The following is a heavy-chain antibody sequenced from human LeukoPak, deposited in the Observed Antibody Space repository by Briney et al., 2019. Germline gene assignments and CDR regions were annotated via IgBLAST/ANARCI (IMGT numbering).Heavy chain of an antibody. CDR1: GGSISSSSYY. CDR3: ARSIAVAATSGHDAFDI. D-gene: IGHD6-19*01. CDR2: IYYSGST. V-gene: IGHV4-61*05. Sequence: SETLSLTCTVSGGSISSSSYYWGWIRQPPGKGLEWIGYIYYSGSTNYNPSLKSRVTISVDTSKNQFSLKLSSVTAADTAVYYCARSIAVAATSGHDAFDIWGQGTMVTVSS. J-gene: IGHJ3*02.